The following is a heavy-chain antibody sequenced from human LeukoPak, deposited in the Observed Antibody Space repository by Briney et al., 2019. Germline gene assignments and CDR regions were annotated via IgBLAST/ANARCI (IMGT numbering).Heavy chain of an antibody. J-gene: IGHJ2*01. V-gene: IGHV3-48*03. Sequence: GGSLRLSCAASGFTFSSYEMNWVRQAPGKGLEWVSYISSSGSTIYYADSVKGRFTISRDNSKNTLYVQMNSLRAEDTALYYCAKLEGYCSSSTCHGNWYFDRWGRGTLVTVSS. CDR2: ISSSGSTI. CDR3: AKLEGYCSSSTCHGNWYFDR. D-gene: IGHD2-2*01. CDR1: GFTFSSYE.